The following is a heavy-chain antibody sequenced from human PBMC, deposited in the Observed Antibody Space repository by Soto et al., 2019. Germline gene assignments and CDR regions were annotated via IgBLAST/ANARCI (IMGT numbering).Heavy chain of an antibody. CDR2: IVPTVDTS. D-gene: IGHD5-12*01. CDR1: GATFSSYA. V-gene: IGHV1-69*14. J-gene: IGHJ1*01. Sequence: QVQLVQSGAEVRQPASSVKVSCKTSGATFSSYAITWVRQAPGQGLEWMGGIVPTVDTSTYAQKFQGRVTITADKFTNTVYMELSSLRSDDTAVYYCVRVVAIPGYPAHWGQGTLVTVSS. CDR3: VRVVAIPGYPAH.